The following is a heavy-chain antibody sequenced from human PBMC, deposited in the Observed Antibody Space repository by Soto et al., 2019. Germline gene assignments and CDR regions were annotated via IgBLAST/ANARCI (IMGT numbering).Heavy chain of an antibody. CDR3: TRVALSGYAPFDP. J-gene: IGHJ5*02. V-gene: IGHV4-4*02. CDR1: GGSISSSNW. CDR2: IYHSGST. Sequence: QVQLQESGPGLVKPSGTLSLTCAVSGGSISSSNWWRWVRQPPGKGLEWIGEIYHSGSTNYNQSLKSRVTISVDKYKNQFSLKLSAVTAADTALYYGTRVALSGYAPFDPWGQGTLVTVSS. D-gene: IGHD5-12*01.